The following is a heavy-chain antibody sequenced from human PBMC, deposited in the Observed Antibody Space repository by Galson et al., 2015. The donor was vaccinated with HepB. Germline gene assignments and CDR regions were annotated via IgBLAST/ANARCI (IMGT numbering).Heavy chain of an antibody. J-gene: IGHJ2*01. V-gene: IGHV4-39*01. CDR2: ISYSEIA. CDR3: ARQLYCSANICSRNYWYFEL. D-gene: IGHD2-15*01. Sequence: SETLSLTCAVYGGSVSSSSHYWGWVRQPPGKGLEWIGSISYSEIACYNPSLKSRVTISVDTSRNQFSLKLSSVTAADTAVYFCARQLYCSANICSRNYWYFELWGRGTLVTVSS. CDR1: GGSVSSSSHY.